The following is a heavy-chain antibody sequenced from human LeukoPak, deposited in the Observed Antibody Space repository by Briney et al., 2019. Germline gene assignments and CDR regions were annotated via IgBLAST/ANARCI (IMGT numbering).Heavy chain of an antibody. CDR3: ARADYDSSGYYYGNDY. J-gene: IGHJ4*02. Sequence: ASVKVSCKASGYTFTDYYIHWVRQAPGQGLEWMGWINPNTGGTNYAQKFQGRVTMTRDTSISTAYMELSRLRSDDTAVYYCARADYDSSGYYYGNDYWGQGTLVTVSS. D-gene: IGHD3-22*01. CDR1: GYTFTDYY. CDR2: INPNTGGT. V-gene: IGHV1-2*02.